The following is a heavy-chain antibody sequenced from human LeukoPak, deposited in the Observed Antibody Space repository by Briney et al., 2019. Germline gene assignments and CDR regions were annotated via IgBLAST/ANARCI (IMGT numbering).Heavy chain of an antibody. J-gene: IGHJ4*02. Sequence: ASAKVSCKASGYTFTSYDINWVRQATGQGLEWMGWINPNSGGTNYAQKFQGRVTMTRDTSINTDYMEMKRVTSDDTAVYYCARGAEAETSPLDFWGQGTLVIVS. CDR3: ARGAEAETSPLDF. D-gene: IGHD6-13*01. CDR2: INPNSGGT. CDR1: GYTFTSYD. V-gene: IGHV1-2*02.